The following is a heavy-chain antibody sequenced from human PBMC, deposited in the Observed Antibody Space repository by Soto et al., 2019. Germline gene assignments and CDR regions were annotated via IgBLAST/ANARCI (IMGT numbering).Heavy chain of an antibody. CDR3: AREHGFSYGLNYFDP. V-gene: IGHV4-59*01. D-gene: IGHD5-18*01. CDR1: GGSINNYY. J-gene: IGHJ5*02. CDR2: IYDSGST. Sequence: SETLSLTCTVSGGSINNYYWSWIRQPPGKGLEWIGYIYDSGSTNYNPSLKSRVTMSVDTSKNQFSLNLSSVTAADTAVYYCAREHGFSYGLNYFDPWGQGTLVAVS.